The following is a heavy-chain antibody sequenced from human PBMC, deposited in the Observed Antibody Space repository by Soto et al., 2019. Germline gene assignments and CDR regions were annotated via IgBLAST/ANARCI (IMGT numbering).Heavy chain of an antibody. CDR1: GYTFTGYY. CDR2: INPNSGGT. V-gene: IGHV1-2*04. D-gene: IGHD2-2*01. J-gene: IGHJ6*03. Sequence: GASVKVSCKASGYTFTGYYMHWVRQAPGQGLEWMGRINPNSGGTNYAQKFQGWVTMTRDTSISTAYMELSRLRSDDTAVYYCARGYCSSTSCPYYYYYMDVWGKGTTVTVSS. CDR3: ARGYCSSTSCPYYYYYMDV.